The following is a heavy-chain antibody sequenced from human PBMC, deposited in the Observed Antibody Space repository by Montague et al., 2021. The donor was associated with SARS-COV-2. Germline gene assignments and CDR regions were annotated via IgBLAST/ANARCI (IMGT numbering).Heavy chain of an antibody. CDR3: ARGWYSQGY. J-gene: IGHJ4*02. Sequence: SLRLSCAASGFTLSSYWMSWVRQAPGKGLEWVANIKQDGSEKYYVDSVKGRFTISRDNAKNSLYLQMNSLRAEDTAVYYCARGWYSQGYWGQGTLVTVSS. V-gene: IGHV3-7*01. D-gene: IGHD1-1*01. CDR2: IKQDGSEK. CDR1: GFTLSSYW.